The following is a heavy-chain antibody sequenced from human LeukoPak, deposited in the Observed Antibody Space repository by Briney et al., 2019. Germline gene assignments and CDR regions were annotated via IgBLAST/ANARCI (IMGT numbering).Heavy chain of an antibody. V-gene: IGHV3-30-3*01. CDR3: ARDAMAITMIVIPGAFDI. J-gene: IGHJ3*02. D-gene: IGHD3-22*01. Sequence: GGSLRLSRAASGFTFSSYAMHWVRQAPGKGLEWVAVISYDGSNKYYADSVKGRFTISRDNSKNTLYLQMNSLRAEDTAVYYCARDAMAITMIVIPGAFDIWGQGTMVTVSS. CDR2: ISYDGSNK. CDR1: GFTFSSYA.